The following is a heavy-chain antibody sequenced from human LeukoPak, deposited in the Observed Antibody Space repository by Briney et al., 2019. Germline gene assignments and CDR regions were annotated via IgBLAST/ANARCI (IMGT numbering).Heavy chain of an antibody. Sequence: GRSLRLSCAASGFTFDDSAMHWVRQVPGKGLEWVSGISWNSGIIDYADSVKGRFTISRDNAKNSLYLQMNSLRAEDTALYYCAKVNSGSHNYFDYWGQGTLVTVSS. J-gene: IGHJ4*02. CDR3: AKVNSGSHNYFDY. CDR2: ISWNSGII. D-gene: IGHD1-26*01. V-gene: IGHV3-9*01. CDR1: GFTFDDSA.